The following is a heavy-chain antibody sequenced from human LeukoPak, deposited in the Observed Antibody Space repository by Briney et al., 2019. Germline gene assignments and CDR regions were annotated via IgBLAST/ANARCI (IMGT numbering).Heavy chain of an antibody. CDR2: INSDGSSI. J-gene: IGHJ5*02. V-gene: IGHV3-74*01. CDR1: GFTSSSYW. CDR3: ARGRGPYGWFDP. D-gene: IGHD3-10*01. Sequence: GGSLRLSCAASGFTSSSYWMHWVRQAPEKGLVWVSRINSDGSSINYADSVKGRFTISRDNAKNTLYLQMNSLRAEDAAVYYCARGRGPYGWFDPWGQGTLVTVSS.